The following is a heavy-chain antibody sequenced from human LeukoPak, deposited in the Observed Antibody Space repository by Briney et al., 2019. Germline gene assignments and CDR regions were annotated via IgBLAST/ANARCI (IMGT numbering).Heavy chain of an antibody. CDR1: GGSISTYY. J-gene: IGHJ4*02. D-gene: IGHD3-22*01. Sequence: PSETLSLTCTVSGGSISTYYWSWIRQPAGKGLEWIGRIYSSGSTNYNPSLQSRITMSVDTSKNQFSLRLTSATAADTAVYYCARVRYYYDGIGNYPYYFDLWGQGTLVTVSS. CDR2: IYSSGST. CDR3: ARVRYYYDGIGNYPYYFDL. V-gene: IGHV4-4*07.